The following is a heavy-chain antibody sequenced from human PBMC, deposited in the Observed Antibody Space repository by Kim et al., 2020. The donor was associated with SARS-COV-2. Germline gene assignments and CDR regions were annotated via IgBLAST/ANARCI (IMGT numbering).Heavy chain of an antibody. Sequence: ASVKVSCKASGYTFTSYAMHWVRQAPGQRLEWMGWINAGNGNTKYSQKFQGRVTITRDTSASTAYMELSSLRSEDTAGYYCARRGRDYYGSGSYYNGWFDPWGQGTLVTVSS. CDR2: INAGNGNT. D-gene: IGHD3-10*01. CDR3: ARRGRDYYGSGSYYNGWFDP. CDR1: GYTFTSYA. V-gene: IGHV1-3*01. J-gene: IGHJ5*02.